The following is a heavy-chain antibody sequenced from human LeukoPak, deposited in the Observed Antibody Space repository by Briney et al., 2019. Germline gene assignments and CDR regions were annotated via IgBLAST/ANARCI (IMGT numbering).Heavy chain of an antibody. V-gene: IGHV3-7*01. D-gene: IGHD6-6*01. CDR1: GFTFSSYW. CDR2: IKQDGSEK. J-gene: IGHJ4*02. CDR3: ARAIYHSSSSCSY. Sequence: PGGSLRLSCAASGFTFSSYWMSWVRQAPAKGLEWVANIKQDGSEKYYVDSVKGRFTISRDNAKNSLYLQMNSLRAEDTAVYYCARAIYHSSSSCSYWGQGTLVTVSS.